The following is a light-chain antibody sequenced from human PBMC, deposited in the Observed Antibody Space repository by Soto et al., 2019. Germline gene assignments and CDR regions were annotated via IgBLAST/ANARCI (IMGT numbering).Light chain of an antibody. CDR2: KAS. Sequence: DLQMTQSPSTLSASVGDRVTITCRASQSISSWLAWYQQKPGKAPKLLIYKASSLESGVPSRFSGSGSGTEFTLTISSLQPDDFATYYCQQYNSYSRGFGQGTKVEIK. CDR3: QQYNSYSRG. V-gene: IGKV1-5*03. J-gene: IGKJ1*01. CDR1: QSISSW.